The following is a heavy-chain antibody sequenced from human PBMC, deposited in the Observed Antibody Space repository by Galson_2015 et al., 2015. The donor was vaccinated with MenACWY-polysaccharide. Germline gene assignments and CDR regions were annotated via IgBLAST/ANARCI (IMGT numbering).Heavy chain of an antibody. V-gene: IGHV3-74*01. CDR1: AFTFSSYW. CDR3: AHFGPDWELSQ. Sequence: LRLSCAGSAFTFSSYWLHWVRQVPGKGLVWVSRISTDGSFTGNADSVKGRFTISRDNAKNTLYLQMNSLRVEDTAVYFCAHFGPDWELSQWGQGTLVTVSS. D-gene: IGHD1-7*01. CDR2: ISTDGSFT. J-gene: IGHJ4*02.